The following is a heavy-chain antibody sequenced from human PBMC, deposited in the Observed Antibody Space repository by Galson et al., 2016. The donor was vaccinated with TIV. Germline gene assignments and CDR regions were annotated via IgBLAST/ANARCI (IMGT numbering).Heavy chain of an antibody. Sequence: SLRLSCAASGFTFHTFSSYWMIWVRQAPGKGLEWVANIKQDENEKDYVDSVRGRFTISRDNAKNAVYLQMDSLRAEDTAVYYCARDFLAVEVTTGHFDNWGQGTQVTVSS. CDR2: IKQDENEK. D-gene: IGHD1-26*01. V-gene: IGHV3-7*01. CDR3: ARDFLAVEVTTGHFDN. CDR1: GFTFHTFSSYW. J-gene: IGHJ4*02.